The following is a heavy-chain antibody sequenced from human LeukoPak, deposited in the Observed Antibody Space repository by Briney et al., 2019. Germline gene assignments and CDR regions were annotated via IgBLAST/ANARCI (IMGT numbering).Heavy chain of an antibody. CDR3: ASLISTGIFDY. CDR2: ISYDGSNK. J-gene: IGHJ4*02. D-gene: IGHD2-8*02. V-gene: IGHV3-30*03. CDR1: GFTFSSYG. Sequence: GRSLRLSCAASGFTFSSYGMHWVRQAPGKGLEWVAVISYDGSNKYYADSVKGRFTISRDNSKNTLYLQMNSLRAEDTAVYYCASLISTGIFDYWGQGTLVTVSS.